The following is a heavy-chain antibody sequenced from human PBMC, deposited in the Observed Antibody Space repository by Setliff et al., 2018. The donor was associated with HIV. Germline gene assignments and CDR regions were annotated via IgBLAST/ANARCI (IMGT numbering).Heavy chain of an antibody. CDR1: GYSISSGYY. J-gene: IGHJ4*02. CDR3: ARDGGRTGYSSSSDQ. Sequence: SETLSLTCAVSGYSISSGYYWGWIRQPPGRGLEWIGNIYHSGGTHYNPSLRSRVTISVDTSKNHFSLKLNSVTAADTAVYYCARDGGRTGYSSSSDQWGQGTLVTVSS. CDR2: IYHSGGT. D-gene: IGHD6-13*01. V-gene: IGHV4-38-2*02.